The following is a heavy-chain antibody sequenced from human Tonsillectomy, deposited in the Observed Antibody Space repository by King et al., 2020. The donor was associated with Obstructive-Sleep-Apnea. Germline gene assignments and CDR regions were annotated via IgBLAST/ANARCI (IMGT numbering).Heavy chain of an antibody. CDR2: ISGSGGST. V-gene: IGHV3-23*04. J-gene: IGHJ4*02. D-gene: IGHD6-13*01. CDR3: AKPRSSSWQLFFDY. Sequence: VQLVESGGGLVQPGGSLRLSCAASVFTFSSYAMSWVRQAPGKGLECVSEISGSGGSTYYADYVKGRFTISRDNSKNTLYLQMNSLRAEDTAVYYCAKPRSSSWQLFFDYWGQGTLVTVSS. CDR1: VFTFSSYA.